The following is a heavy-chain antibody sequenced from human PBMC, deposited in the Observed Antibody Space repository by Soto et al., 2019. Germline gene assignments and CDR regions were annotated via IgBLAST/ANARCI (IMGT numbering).Heavy chain of an antibody. D-gene: IGHD3-10*01. CDR1: GFTFSSYG. CDR3: AKDLGAFRRFGIDY. CDR2: ISYDGSNK. J-gene: IGHJ4*02. V-gene: IGHV3-30*18. Sequence: GGSLRLSCAASGFTFSSYGMHWVRQAPGKGLEWVAVISYDGSNKYYADSVKGRFTISRDNSKNTLYLQMNSLRAEDTAVYYCAKDLGAFRRFGIDYWGQGTLVTVSS.